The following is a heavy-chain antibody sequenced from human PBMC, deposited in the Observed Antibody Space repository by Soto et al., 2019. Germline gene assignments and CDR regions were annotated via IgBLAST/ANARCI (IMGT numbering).Heavy chain of an antibody. CDR2: ISYDGSNK. CDR1: GFTFSSYG. J-gene: IGHJ6*02. D-gene: IGHD3-9*01. CDR3: AKGGDERYFDWSPHKLYYYGMDV. Sequence: VGSLRLSCAASGFTFSSYGMHWVRQAPGKGLEWVAVISYDGSNKYYADSVKGRFTISRDNSKNTLYLQMNSLRAEDTAVYYCAKGGDERYFDWSPHKLYYYGMDVWGQGTTVTVS. V-gene: IGHV3-30*18.